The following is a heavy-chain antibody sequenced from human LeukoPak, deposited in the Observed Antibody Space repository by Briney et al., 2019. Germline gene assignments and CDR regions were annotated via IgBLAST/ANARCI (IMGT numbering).Heavy chain of an antibody. CDR1: GYTLTELS. V-gene: IGHV1-24*01. Sequence: SVKVSCKVSGYTLTELSMHCVRQAPGKGLEWRGGFDPEDGETIYAQKFQGRVTMTEDTSTDTAYMELSSLRSEDTAVYYCATGGPLRYFDWLLFGYWGQGTLVTVSS. J-gene: IGHJ4*02. D-gene: IGHD3-9*01. CDR3: ATGGPLRYFDWLLFGY. CDR2: FDPEDGET.